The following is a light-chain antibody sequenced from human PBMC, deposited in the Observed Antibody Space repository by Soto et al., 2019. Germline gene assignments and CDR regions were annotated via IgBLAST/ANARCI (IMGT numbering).Light chain of an antibody. Sequence: QSALTQPASVSGSPGQSITIACTGTSSDIGGDNFDPWYQQHPGKAPKLLIYDVGNRPSGVSNRFSGSKSGNTASLTISGLQAEDEADYYCNSYRSVSTYVFGTGTKLTVL. CDR2: DVG. CDR1: SSDIGGDNF. J-gene: IGLJ1*01. V-gene: IGLV2-14*01. CDR3: NSYRSVSTYV.